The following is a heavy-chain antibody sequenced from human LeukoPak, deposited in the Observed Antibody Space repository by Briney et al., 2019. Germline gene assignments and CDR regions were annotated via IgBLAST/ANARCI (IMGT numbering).Heavy chain of an antibody. CDR2: ISSSSSYI. Sequence: GGSLRLSCAASGFTFSSYSMNWVRQAPGKGLEWVSSISSSSSYIYYADSVKGRFTISRDNAKNSLYLQMNSLRAEDTAVYYCARDLDPEPPVPAATHYYYGMDVWGKGTTVTVSS. V-gene: IGHV3-21*01. CDR1: GFTFSSYS. J-gene: IGHJ6*04. D-gene: IGHD2-2*01. CDR3: ARDLDPEPPVPAATHYYYGMDV.